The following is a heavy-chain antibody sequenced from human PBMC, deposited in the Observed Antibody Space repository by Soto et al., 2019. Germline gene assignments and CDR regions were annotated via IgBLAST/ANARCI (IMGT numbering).Heavy chain of an antibody. V-gene: IGHV1-69*01. J-gene: IGHJ4*02. CDR3: ARAGPSHRTFGVFDY. D-gene: IGHD3-10*01. Sequence: QVQLVQSGAEVKKPGSSVKVSCTASGGTFSSYAIRWVRQAPGQGLEWMGGIIPIVGTANYAQKFQGRVRITADESTSTDYMELSSLRSEDTAVYYCARAGPSHRTFGVFDYWGQGTLVTVSS. CDR2: IIPIVGTA. CDR1: GGTFSSYA.